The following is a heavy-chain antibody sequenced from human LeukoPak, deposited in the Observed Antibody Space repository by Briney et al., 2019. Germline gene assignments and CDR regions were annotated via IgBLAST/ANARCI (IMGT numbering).Heavy chain of an antibody. J-gene: IGHJ6*03. CDR3: ARGAADTLAGYYYYYMDV. CDR2: INPNSGGT. D-gene: IGHD2-15*01. V-gene: IGHV1-2*02. CDR1: GYTFTGYY. Sequence: ASVKVSCKASGYTFTGYYMHWVRQAPGQGLEWMGWINPNSGGTNYAQKFQGRVTMTRDTSISTAYMELSRLRSDDTAVYYCARGAADTLAGYYYYYMDVWGKGTTVTVSS.